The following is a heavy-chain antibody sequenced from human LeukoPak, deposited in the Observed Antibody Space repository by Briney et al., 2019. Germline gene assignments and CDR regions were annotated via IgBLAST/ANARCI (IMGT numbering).Heavy chain of an antibody. J-gene: IGHJ4*02. D-gene: IGHD6-19*01. CDR1: GGSISSYY. CDR3: ASGIAVAGRGIFDY. CDR2: IYYSGST. V-gene: IGHV4-59*01. Sequence: SETLSLTCTVSGGSISSYYWSWIRQPPGKGLEWIGYIYYSGSTNYNPSLKSRVTISVDTSKNQFPLKLSSVTAADTAVYYCASGIAVAGRGIFDYWGQGTLVTVSS.